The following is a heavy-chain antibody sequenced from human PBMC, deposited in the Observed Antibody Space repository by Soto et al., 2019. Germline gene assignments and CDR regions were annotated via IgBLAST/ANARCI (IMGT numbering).Heavy chain of an antibody. CDR1: GYTFTSYC. Sequence: GSVKVSCKASGYTFTSYCISWVLQAPGQGLEWMGWISAYNGNTNYAQKLQGRVTMTTDTSTSTAYMELRSLRSDDTAVYYCARDQGGAIFGVVSRYDAFDIWGQGTMVTVSS. J-gene: IGHJ3*02. D-gene: IGHD3-3*01. V-gene: IGHV1-18*04. CDR3: ARDQGGAIFGVVSRYDAFDI. CDR2: ISAYNGNT.